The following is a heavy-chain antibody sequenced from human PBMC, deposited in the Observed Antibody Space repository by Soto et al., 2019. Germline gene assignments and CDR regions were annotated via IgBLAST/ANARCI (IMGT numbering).Heavy chain of an antibody. CDR1: GFTFSSYG. Sequence: GGSLRLSCAASGFTFSSYGMHWVRQAPGKGLEWVAVIWYDGSNKYYADSVKGRFTISRDNSKNTLYLQMNSLRAEDTAVYYCARGPVLRYFDRRGSYYMDVWGKGTTVTVSS. J-gene: IGHJ6*03. D-gene: IGHD3-9*01. CDR2: IWYDGSNK. V-gene: IGHV3-33*01. CDR3: ARGPVLRYFDRRGSYYMDV.